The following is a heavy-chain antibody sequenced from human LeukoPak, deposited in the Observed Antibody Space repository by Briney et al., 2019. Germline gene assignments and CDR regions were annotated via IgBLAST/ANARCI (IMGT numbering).Heavy chain of an antibody. CDR2: INHSGST. Sequence: SETLSLTCAVYGGSFSGYYWSWIRQPPGKGLEWIGEINHSGSTNYNPSLKSRVTISVDTSKNQFSLKLSSVTAADTAVYYCARRPLLSYYYDSSGYLGSFDYWGQGTLVTVSS. CDR1: GGSFSGYY. V-gene: IGHV4-34*01. D-gene: IGHD3-22*01. CDR3: ARRPLLSYYYDSSGYLGSFDY. J-gene: IGHJ4*02.